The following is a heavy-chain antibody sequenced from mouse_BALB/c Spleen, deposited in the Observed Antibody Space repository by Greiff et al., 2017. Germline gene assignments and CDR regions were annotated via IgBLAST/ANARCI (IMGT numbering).Heavy chain of an antibody. D-gene: IGHD1-1*01. CDR1: GFTFSSYA. J-gene: IGHJ4*01. CDR2: ISSGGST. CDR3: ARGGIITTVPYYYAMDY. Sequence: EVKLVESGGGLVKPGGSLKLSCAASGFTFSSYAMSWVRQTPEKRLEWVASISSGGSTYYPDSVKGRFTISRDNARNILYLQMSSLRSEDTAMYYCARGGIITTVPYYYAMDYWGQGTSVTVSS. V-gene: IGHV5-6-5*01.